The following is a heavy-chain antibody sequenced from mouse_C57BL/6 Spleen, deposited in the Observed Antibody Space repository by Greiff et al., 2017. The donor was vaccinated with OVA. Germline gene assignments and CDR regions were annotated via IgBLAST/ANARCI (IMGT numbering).Heavy chain of an antibody. CDR2: IYPENGDT. CDR1: GYAFSSSC. CDR3: ERGYGSSYEFDY. Sequence: QVQLKQSGPELVKPGASVKISCKASGYAFSSSCMHWVKQRPGKGLEWIGRIYPENGDTTYNGKFKGKATLTVDKSSSTAYMQLSNQTSEDSAVCWCERGYGSSYEFDYWGKGTLVTVSA. D-gene: IGHD1-1*01. J-gene: IGHJ3*01. V-gene: IGHV1-82*01.